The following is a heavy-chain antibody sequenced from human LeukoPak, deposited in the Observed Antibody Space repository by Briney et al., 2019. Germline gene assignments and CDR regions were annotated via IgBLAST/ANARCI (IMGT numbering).Heavy chain of an antibody. D-gene: IGHD5-12*01. CDR1: GGSISSSSYY. V-gene: IGHV4-39*01. Sequence: NPSETLSLTCTVSGGSISSSSYYWGWIRQPPGKGLEWMGSIYYSGSTYYNPSLKSRVTISVDTSKNQFSLKLSSVTAADTAVYYCARGAYSGYAGNFPFDYWGQGTLVTVSS. CDR3: ARGAYSGYAGNFPFDY. J-gene: IGHJ4*02. CDR2: IYYSGST.